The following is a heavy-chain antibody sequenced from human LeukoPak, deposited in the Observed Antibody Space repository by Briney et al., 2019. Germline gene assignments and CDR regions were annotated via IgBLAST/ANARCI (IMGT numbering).Heavy chain of an antibody. D-gene: IGHD6-13*01. V-gene: IGHV3-30*18. CDR2: IANDGRDK. CDR1: GFTFSSHG. Sequence: PGRSLRLSCAASGFTFSSHGMHCVRQAPGKGLEWVAVIANDGRDKKYADSVKGRFTISRDNSKNTLYLQMNSLRAEDTAVYYCAKDGRVAAAAYYFDYWGQGTLATVSS. J-gene: IGHJ4*02. CDR3: AKDGRVAAAAYYFDY.